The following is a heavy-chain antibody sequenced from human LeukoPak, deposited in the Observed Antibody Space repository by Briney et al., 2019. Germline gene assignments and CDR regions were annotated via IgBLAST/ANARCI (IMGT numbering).Heavy chain of an antibody. CDR1: GFTFSSYA. Sequence: PGGSLRLSCAASGFTFSSYAVNWVRQAPGKRLERVSVISGSGGSTNYADSVKGRFTISRDNSQNILYLQMSSLRAEDTAVYYCAKANNYYDSGAYSDFWGQGALVSVSS. J-gene: IGHJ4*02. CDR3: AKANNYYDSGAYSDF. CDR2: ISGSGGST. V-gene: IGHV3-23*01. D-gene: IGHD3-22*01.